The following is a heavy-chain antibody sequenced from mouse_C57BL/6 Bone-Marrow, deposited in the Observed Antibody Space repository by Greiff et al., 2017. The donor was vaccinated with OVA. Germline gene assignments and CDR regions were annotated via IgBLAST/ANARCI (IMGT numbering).Heavy chain of an antibody. CDR1: GYTFTSYW. Sequence: QVQLQQPGAELVKPGASVKLSCKASGYTFTSYWMHWVKQRPGRGLEWIGRIDPNSGGTNYNEKFKSKATLTVDKPSSTAYMQLSSLTSEDSAVDYCASVYDGSYYAMDYWGQGTSVTVSS. CDR3: ASVYDGSYYAMDY. V-gene: IGHV1-72*01. J-gene: IGHJ4*01. CDR2: IDPNSGGT. D-gene: IGHD2-3*01.